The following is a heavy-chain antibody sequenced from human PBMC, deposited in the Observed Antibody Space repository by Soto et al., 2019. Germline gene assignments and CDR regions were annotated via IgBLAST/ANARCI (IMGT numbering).Heavy chain of an antibody. CDR3: ARDFPDRYYYYGMDV. CDR1: GFTFSSYW. Sequence: VGSLRLSCAASGFTFSSYWMSWVRQAPGKGLEWVANIKQDGSEKYYVDSVKGRFTISRDNAKNSLYLQMNSLRAEDTAVYYCARDFPDRYYYYGMDVWGQGTTVTVS. V-gene: IGHV3-7*03. CDR2: IKQDGSEK. J-gene: IGHJ6*02.